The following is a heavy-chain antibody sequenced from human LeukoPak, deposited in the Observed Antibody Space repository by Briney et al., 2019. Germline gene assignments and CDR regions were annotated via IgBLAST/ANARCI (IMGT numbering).Heavy chain of an antibody. V-gene: IGHV4-30-4*08. Sequence: SQTLSLTCTVSGGSISSGDYYWSWICQPPGKVQEWIGYIYYSGSTYYNPSLKSRVTISVDTSKNQFSLKLSSVTAADTAVYYCARGSNYYDSSGYYIPDFDYWGQGTLVTVSS. CDR2: IYYSGST. D-gene: IGHD3-22*01. J-gene: IGHJ4*02. CDR1: GGSISSGDYY. CDR3: ARGSNYYDSSGYYIPDFDY.